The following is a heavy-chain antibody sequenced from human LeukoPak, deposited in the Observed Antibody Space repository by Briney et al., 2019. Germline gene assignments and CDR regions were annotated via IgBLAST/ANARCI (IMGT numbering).Heavy chain of an antibody. CDR1: GGSFSGYY. CDR3: ARGTYYDFWSGYYLPVTNWFDP. J-gene: IGHJ5*02. Sequence: SETLSLTCAVYGGSFSGYYWSWLRQPPGKGLEWIGEINHSGSTNYNPSLKSRVTISVDTPKNQFSLKLSSVTAADTAVYYCARGTYYDFWSGYYLPVTNWFDPWGQGTLVTVSS. D-gene: IGHD3-3*01. V-gene: IGHV4-34*01. CDR2: INHSGST.